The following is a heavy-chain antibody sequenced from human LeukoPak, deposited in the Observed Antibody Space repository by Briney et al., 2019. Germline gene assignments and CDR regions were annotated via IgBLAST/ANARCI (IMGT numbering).Heavy chain of an antibody. CDR1: GFLFRTYE. Sequence: PGESLRLSCGVSGFLFRTYEMTWVRQAPGEGLEWLSSITASGTTIYYADSVRGRFRISRDNAKTSLFLHMNSLKSEDTGIYYCARECSFSCQRAIDVWGQGTMVTVSS. J-gene: IGHJ3*01. CDR2: ITASGTTI. CDR3: ARECSFSCQRAIDV. V-gene: IGHV3-48*03. D-gene: IGHD2-2*01.